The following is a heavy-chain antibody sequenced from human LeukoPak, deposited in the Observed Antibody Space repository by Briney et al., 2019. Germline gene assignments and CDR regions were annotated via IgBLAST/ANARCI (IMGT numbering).Heavy chain of an antibody. CDR3: ARLGRLWFGEFLAFAY. D-gene: IGHD3-10*01. CDR2: INHSGST. CDR1: GGSFSGYY. Sequence: PSETLSLTCAVYGGSFSGYYWSWIRQPPGKGLEWIGEINHSGSTNYNPSLKSRVTISVDTSKNQFSLKLSSVTAADTAVYYCARLGRLWFGEFLAFAYWGQGTLVTVSS. V-gene: IGHV4-34*01. J-gene: IGHJ4*02.